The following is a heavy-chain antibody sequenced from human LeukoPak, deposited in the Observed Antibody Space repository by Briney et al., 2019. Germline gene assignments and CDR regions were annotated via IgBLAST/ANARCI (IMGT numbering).Heavy chain of an antibody. D-gene: IGHD7-27*01. Sequence: TTSETLSLTCTVSGGSISSYYWSWIRQPPGKGLEWIGYIYYSGSTNYNPSLKSRVTISVDTSKNQFSLKLSSVTAADTAVYYCARHGGLPLTGIDFDYWGQGTLVTVSS. CDR1: GGSISSYY. V-gene: IGHV4-59*08. CDR2: IYYSGST. J-gene: IGHJ4*02. CDR3: ARHGGLPLTGIDFDY.